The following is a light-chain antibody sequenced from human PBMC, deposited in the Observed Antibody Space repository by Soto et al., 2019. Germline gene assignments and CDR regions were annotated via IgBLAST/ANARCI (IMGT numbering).Light chain of an antibody. CDR2: DAS. J-gene: IGKJ1*01. CDR3: QQYNSYPET. Sequence: DIKMTQSPSTLSASVGDRVTITCRASQSISSWLAWYQQKPGKAPKLLIYDASSLESGVPSRFSGSGSGTEFTLTISSLQPDDFATYYCQQYNSYPETFGQGTKVEIK. CDR1: QSISSW. V-gene: IGKV1-5*01.